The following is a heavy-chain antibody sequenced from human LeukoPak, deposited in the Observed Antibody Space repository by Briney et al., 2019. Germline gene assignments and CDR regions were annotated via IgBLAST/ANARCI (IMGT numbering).Heavy chain of an antibody. Sequence: ASVKVSCKASGYTFTSYGISWVRPAPGQGLEWMGWISAYNGNTNYAQKLQGRVTMTTDTSTSTAYMELRSLRSDDTAVYYCARLTSYYYDSSGYFNWFDPWGQGTLVTVSS. J-gene: IGHJ5*02. CDR2: ISAYNGNT. V-gene: IGHV1-18*01. D-gene: IGHD3-22*01. CDR1: GYTFTSYG. CDR3: ARLTSYYYDSSGYFNWFDP.